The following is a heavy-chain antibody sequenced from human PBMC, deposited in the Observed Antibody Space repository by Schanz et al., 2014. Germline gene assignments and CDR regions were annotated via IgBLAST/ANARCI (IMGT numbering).Heavy chain of an antibody. CDR1: GFTFSDYW. V-gene: IGHV3-21*01. CDR3: ARDHTTESYYSAGPPMDY. J-gene: IGHJ4*02. CDR2: ISTSGTYM. D-gene: IGHD1-26*01. Sequence: EVQLVESGGGLVQPGGSLRLSCTASGFTFSDYWMSWVRQAPGKGPEWVSSISTSGTYMYIADSLKGRLTISRDDAKKAMYLQMNNLRAEDTAVYYCARDHTTESYYSAGPPMDYWGQGTLLTVSS.